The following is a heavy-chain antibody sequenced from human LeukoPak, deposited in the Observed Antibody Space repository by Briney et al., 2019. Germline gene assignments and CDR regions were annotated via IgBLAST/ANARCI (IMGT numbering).Heavy chain of an antibody. D-gene: IGHD3-10*01. CDR3: ARQYYYGSGSRTDAFDI. V-gene: IGHV4-59*05. CDR2: IYYSGST. Sequence: PGGSLRLSCAASGFTFSDYWMSWVRQAPGKGLEWIGSIYYSGSTYYNPSLKSRVTISVDTSKNQFSLKLSSVTAADTAVYYCARQYYYGSGSRTDAFDIWGQGTMVTVSS. CDR1: GFTFSDYW. J-gene: IGHJ3*02.